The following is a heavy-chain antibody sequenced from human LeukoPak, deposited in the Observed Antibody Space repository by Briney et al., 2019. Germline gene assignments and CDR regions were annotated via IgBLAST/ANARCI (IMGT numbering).Heavy chain of an antibody. D-gene: IGHD3-9*01. CDR2: VSGNGRDT. J-gene: IGHJ4*02. CDR1: GFTFNTYA. V-gene: IGHV3-23*01. CDR3: AKDPGYAIYYFDC. Sequence: GGSLRLSCAASGFTFNTYAMTWVRQAPGKGLEWVSTVSGNGRDTYYADSMKGRFTISRDNPKNTLYLQMNGLRAEDTAVYYCAKDPGYAIYYFDCWGQGALVTVSS.